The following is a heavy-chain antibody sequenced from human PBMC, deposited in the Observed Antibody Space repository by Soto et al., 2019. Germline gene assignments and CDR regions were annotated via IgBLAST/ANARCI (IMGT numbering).Heavy chain of an antibody. D-gene: IGHD2-21*02. Sequence: QVQLVESGGGVVQPGRSLRLFCAASGFTFSSYGMHWVRQAPGKGLEWVAVISYDGSNKYYADSVKGRFTISRDNSKNTLYLQMNSLRAEDTAVYYCAKDSTVVVTAIGSWYFDLWGRGTLVTVSS. CDR1: GFTFSSYG. J-gene: IGHJ2*01. CDR3: AKDSTVVVTAIGSWYFDL. CDR2: ISYDGSNK. V-gene: IGHV3-30*18.